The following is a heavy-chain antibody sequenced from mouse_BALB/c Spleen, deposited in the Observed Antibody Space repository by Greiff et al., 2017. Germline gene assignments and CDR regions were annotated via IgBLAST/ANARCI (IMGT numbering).Heavy chain of an antibody. J-gene: IGHJ3*01. CDR1: GYTFTDYY. V-gene: IGHV1-19*01. CDR3: ARHERDYGSSWGFAY. CDR2: VNPYNGGT. Sequence: EVQLQQSGPELVKPGASVKMSCKASGYTFTDYYMDWVKQSHGESFEWIGRVNPYNGGTSYNQKFKDKATLTADKSSSTVYMELSRLTSEDSAVYFCARHERDYGSSWGFAYWGQGTLVTVSA. D-gene: IGHD1-1*01.